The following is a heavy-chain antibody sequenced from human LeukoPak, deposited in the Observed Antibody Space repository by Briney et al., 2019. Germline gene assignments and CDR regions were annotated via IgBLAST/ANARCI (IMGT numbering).Heavy chain of an antibody. CDR3: ARDFHDSSGYSAGLEY. CDR2: IKPDGSDK. Sequence: GGSLRLSCAASGFIFSNYWMSWVRQAPGKGLEWVANIKPDGSDKYYVDSVKGRFTISRDNSKNTLYLQMSSPRTKDTAVYYCARDFHDSSGYSAGLEYWGQGTLVTVSS. V-gene: IGHV3-7*01. D-gene: IGHD3-22*01. J-gene: IGHJ4*02. CDR1: GFIFSNYW.